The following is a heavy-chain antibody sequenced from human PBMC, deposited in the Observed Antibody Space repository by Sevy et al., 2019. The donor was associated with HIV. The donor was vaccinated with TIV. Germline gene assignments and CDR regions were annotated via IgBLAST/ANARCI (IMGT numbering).Heavy chain of an antibody. CDR2: IIPILGIA. CDR3: ARVGRMVRGVIIKGRDAFDI. Sequence: ASVKVSCKASGGTFSSYAISWVRQAPGQGLEWMGRIIPILGIANYAQKFQGRVTITADKSTSTAYMELSSLRSEDTAVYYCARVGRMVRGVIIKGRDAFDIWGQGTMVTVSS. D-gene: IGHD3-10*01. CDR1: GGTFSSYA. V-gene: IGHV1-69*04. J-gene: IGHJ3*02.